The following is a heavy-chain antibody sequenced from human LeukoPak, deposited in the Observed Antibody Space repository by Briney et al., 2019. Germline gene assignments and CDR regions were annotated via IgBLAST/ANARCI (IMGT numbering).Heavy chain of an antibody. V-gene: IGHV4-38-2*02. CDR1: GYSISSGYY. D-gene: IGHD6-19*01. Sequence: PSETLSLTCTVSGYSISSGYYWGWIRQPPGKGLEWIGSIYHSGSTYYNPSLKCRVTISVDTSKNQFSLKLSSVTAADTAVYYCARDNGKSSGWYGVDYWGQGTLVTVSS. J-gene: IGHJ4*02. CDR2: IYHSGST. CDR3: ARDNGKSSGWYGVDY.